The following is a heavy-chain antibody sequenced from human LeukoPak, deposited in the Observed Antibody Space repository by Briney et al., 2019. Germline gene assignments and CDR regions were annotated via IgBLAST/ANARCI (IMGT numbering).Heavy chain of an antibody. CDR1: GFTFSSYA. J-gene: IGHJ4*02. Sequence: GGSLRLSCAASGFTFSSYAMSWVRQAPGKGLEWVSSVSGNSGSTYYADSVKGRFTISRDNSKNTVYPQMNSLRAEDTAVYYCAKVSAWAMVGATYFDYWGQGTLVTVSS. D-gene: IGHD1-26*01. CDR2: VSGNSGST. CDR3: AKVSAWAMVGATYFDY. V-gene: IGHV3-23*01.